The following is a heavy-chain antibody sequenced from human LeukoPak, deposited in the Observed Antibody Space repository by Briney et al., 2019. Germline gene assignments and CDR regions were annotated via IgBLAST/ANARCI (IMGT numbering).Heavy chain of an antibody. V-gene: IGHV3-7*01. CDR2: IKQDGSDK. J-gene: IGHJ3*02. Sequence: GGSLRLSCAASGFTFTKYWMTWVRQAPGKGLEWVGNIKQDGSDKNYMDSVKGRFTISRDNTKNSLYLQMNSLRVEDTAPYYCARVRSVGGNPHAFNIWGQGTMVTVSS. D-gene: IGHD4-23*01. CDR1: GFTFTKYW. CDR3: ARVRSVGGNPHAFNI.